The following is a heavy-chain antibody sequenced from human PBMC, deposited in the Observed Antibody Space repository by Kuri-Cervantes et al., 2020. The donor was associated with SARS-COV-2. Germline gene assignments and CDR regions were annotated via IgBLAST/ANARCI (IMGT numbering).Heavy chain of an antibody. D-gene: IGHD2/OR15-2a*01. CDR1: GFTFSSFP. Sequence: ETLSLTCAASGFTFSSFPMSSVRQAPGKGLEWVSGISGSGANTYYADSVKGWFTISRDNSKNTLYLQMNSLRAEDTAVYYCVKDSRVYYFDYWGQGTLVTVSS. CDR3: VKDSRVYYFDY. V-gene: IGHV3-23*01. J-gene: IGHJ4*02. CDR2: ISGSGANT.